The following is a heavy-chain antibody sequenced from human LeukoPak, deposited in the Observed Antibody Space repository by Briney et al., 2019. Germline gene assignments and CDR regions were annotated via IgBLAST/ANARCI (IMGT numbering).Heavy chain of an antibody. J-gene: IGHJ4*02. CDR1: GGSFSGYY. D-gene: IGHD3-10*01. CDR2: INHSGST. CDR3: ARGRGVDH. Sequence: SETLSLTCAVYGGSFSGYYWSWIRQPPGKGLEWIGEINHSGSTNYNPSLESRVTISVDTSKNQFSLKLSSVTAADTAVYYCARGRGVDHWGQGTLVTVSS. V-gene: IGHV4-34*01.